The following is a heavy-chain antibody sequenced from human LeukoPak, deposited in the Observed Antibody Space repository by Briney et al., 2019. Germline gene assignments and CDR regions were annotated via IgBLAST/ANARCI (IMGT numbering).Heavy chain of an antibody. CDR1: GFIFSNYG. Sequence: TGGSLRLSCAASGFIFSNYGIHWVRQAPGKGLEWVAVISYDGSNKYYADPVKGRFAISRDNSKNTLYLQMNSLRAEDTAVYYCARDGCSGGTCHFDYWGQGTLVTVSS. D-gene: IGHD2-15*01. V-gene: IGHV3-30*09. J-gene: IGHJ4*02. CDR2: ISYDGSNK. CDR3: ARDGCSGGTCHFDY.